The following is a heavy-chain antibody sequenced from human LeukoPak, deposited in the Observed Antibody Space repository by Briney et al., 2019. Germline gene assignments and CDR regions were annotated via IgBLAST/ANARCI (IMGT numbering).Heavy chain of an antibody. V-gene: IGHV1-2*02. D-gene: IGHD4-23*01. Sequence: APVKVSCKASGYTFTGYYMHWVRQAPGQGLEWMGWINPNSGGTNYAQKFQGRVTMTRDTSISTAYMELSRLRSDDTAVYYCARPISTVVRRNAFDIWGQGTMVTVSS. J-gene: IGHJ3*02. CDR2: INPNSGGT. CDR3: ARPISTVVRRNAFDI. CDR1: GYTFTGYY.